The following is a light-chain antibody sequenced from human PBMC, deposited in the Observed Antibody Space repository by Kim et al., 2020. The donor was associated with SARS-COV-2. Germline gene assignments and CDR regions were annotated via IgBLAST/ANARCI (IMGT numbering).Light chain of an antibody. V-gene: IGKV3-15*01. CDR1: QSVGRN. CDR2: GAS. J-gene: IGKJ3*01. Sequence: EIVMTQSPATLPVSPGESATLSCRASQSVGRNLAWYQQKPGQAPRLVIYGASTRATGVPARFSGSGYGTEFTLTISSLQSEDFAVYYCQQYNNWPPLTFGPGTRVDIK. CDR3: QQYNNWPPLT.